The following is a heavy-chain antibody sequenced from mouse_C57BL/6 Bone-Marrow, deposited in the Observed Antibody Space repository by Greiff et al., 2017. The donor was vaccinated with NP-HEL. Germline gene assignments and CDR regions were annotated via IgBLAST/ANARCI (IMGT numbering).Heavy chain of an antibody. CDR3: ARSPLWLRRNYYAMDY. V-gene: IGHV3-8*01. Sequence: VQLPQSGPGLAKPSQTLSLTCSVTGYSITSDYWNWIRKFPGNKLEYMGYISYSGTTYYNPSLKSRISITRDTSKNQYYLQLNSVTTEDTATYYCARSPLWLRRNYYAMDYWGQGTSVTVSS. D-gene: IGHD2-2*01. CDR2: ISYSGTT. CDR1: GYSITSDY. J-gene: IGHJ4*01.